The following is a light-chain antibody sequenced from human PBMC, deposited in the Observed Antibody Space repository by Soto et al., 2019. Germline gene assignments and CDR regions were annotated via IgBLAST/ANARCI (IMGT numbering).Light chain of an antibody. V-gene: IGKV3-20*01. CDR1: QSVSSSY. CDR3: QQYGSSPGT. J-gene: IGKJ1*01. Sequence: EIVLTQSPGTLSLSPGERATLSFRASQSVSSSYLAWYQQKPGQAPRLLISGASSRATGIPDRFSGSGSGTDFTLTISRLEPEDGAVYYCQQYGSSPGTFGQGTNVDIK. CDR2: GAS.